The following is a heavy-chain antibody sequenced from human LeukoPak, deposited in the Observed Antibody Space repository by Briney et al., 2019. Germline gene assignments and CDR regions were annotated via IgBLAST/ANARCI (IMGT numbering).Heavy chain of an antibody. CDR1: GXTFSNAW. CDR3: TTNIGPDSSGYYSNWYFDL. CDR2: IKSKTDGGTT. J-gene: IGHJ2*01. D-gene: IGHD3-22*01. V-gene: IGHV3-15*01. Sequence: KPGGSLRLSCAASGXTFSNAWMSWVRQAPGKGLEWVGRIKSKTDGGTTDYAAPVKGRFTISRDDSKNTLYLQMNSLKTEDTAVYYCTTNIGPDSSGYYSNWYFDLWGRGTLVTVSS.